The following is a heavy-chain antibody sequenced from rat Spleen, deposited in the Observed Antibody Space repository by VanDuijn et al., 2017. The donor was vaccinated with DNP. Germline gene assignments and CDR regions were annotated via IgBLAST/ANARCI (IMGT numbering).Heavy chain of an antibody. V-gene: IGHV5-25*01. CDR2: ISTSGGST. CDR1: GFTFSNYD. J-gene: IGHJ2*01. CDR3: ASQGGG. Sequence: EVQVVESGGGLVQPGRSLKLSCAASGFTFSNYDMAWVRQAPTKGLEWVASISTSGGSTYYRDSVKGRFTVSRDNAKSTLYLQMDSLRSEDTATYYCASQGGGWGQGVMVTVSS.